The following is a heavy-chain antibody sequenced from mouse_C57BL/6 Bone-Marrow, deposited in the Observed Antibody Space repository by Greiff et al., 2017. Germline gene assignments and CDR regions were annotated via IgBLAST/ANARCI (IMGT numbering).Heavy chain of an antibody. D-gene: IGHD2-5*01. CDR1: EYEFPSHD. Sequence: DVKLVESGGGLVQPGESLKLSCESNEYEFPSHDMSWVRKTPEKRLALVAAINSDGGSTYYPDTMERRFIISRDNTKKTLYLQMSSLRSEDTALYYCARHYSNSYAMDYWGQGTSVTVSS. V-gene: IGHV5-2*01. J-gene: IGHJ4*01. CDR3: ARHYSNSYAMDY. CDR2: INSDGGST.